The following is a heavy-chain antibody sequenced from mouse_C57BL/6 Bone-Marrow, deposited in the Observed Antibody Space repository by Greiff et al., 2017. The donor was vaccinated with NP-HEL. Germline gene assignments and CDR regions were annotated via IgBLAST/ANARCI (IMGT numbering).Heavy chain of an antibody. Sequence: VQLKESGAELAKPGASVKLPCKASGYTFTSYWMHWVKQRPGQGLEWIGYINPSSGYTKYNQKFKDKATLTADKSSSTAYMQLSSLTYEDSAVYYCARRYVNYAMDYWGQGTSVTVSS. V-gene: IGHV1-7*01. D-gene: IGHD1-1*01. CDR3: ARRYVNYAMDY. J-gene: IGHJ4*01. CDR2: INPSSGYT. CDR1: GYTFTSYW.